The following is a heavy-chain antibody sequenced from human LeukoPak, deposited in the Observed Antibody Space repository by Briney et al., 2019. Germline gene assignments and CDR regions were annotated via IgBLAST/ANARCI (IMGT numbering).Heavy chain of an antibody. Sequence: SQTLSLTCAVSGGSISSGGYSWSWIRQPPGKGLEWIGYIYHSGSTYYNPSLKSRVTISVDRSKNQFSLKLSSVTAADTAVYYCARDDQTRYFDYWGQGTLVTVSS. CDR1: GGSISSGGYS. CDR2: IYHSGST. J-gene: IGHJ4*02. CDR3: ARDDQTRYFDY. V-gene: IGHV4-30-2*01.